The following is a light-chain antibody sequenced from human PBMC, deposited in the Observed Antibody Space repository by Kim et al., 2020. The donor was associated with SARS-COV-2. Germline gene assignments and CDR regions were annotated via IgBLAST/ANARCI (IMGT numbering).Light chain of an antibody. CDR2: EDD. V-gene: IGLV6-57*03. CDR3: QSYNRDNVI. J-gene: IGLJ2*01. Sequence: MTVTIPCTRSGCSINDNYWQWYQQRPGGVPTTVIYEDDQKPSGVSDRFSGSIDNSSNSASLTISGLRTEDEADYYCQSYNRDNVIFGGGTQLTVL. CDR1: GCSINDNY.